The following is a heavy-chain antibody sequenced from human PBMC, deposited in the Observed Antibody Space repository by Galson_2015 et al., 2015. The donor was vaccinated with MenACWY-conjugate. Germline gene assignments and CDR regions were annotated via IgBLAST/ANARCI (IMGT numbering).Heavy chain of an antibody. CDR3: ARHPPGGRGMDV. J-gene: IGHJ6*02. V-gene: IGHV5-51*01. CDR1: GYNFITYW. Sequence: QSGAEVKKPGESLQISCKASGYNFITYWIGWVRQVPGKGLEWVGLISPIDSKTRYSPAFEGRVTISADNSITTAYLQWNSLQASDTAMYYCARHPPGGRGMDVWGRGTTVTVSS. D-gene: IGHD1-26*01. CDR2: ISPIDSKT.